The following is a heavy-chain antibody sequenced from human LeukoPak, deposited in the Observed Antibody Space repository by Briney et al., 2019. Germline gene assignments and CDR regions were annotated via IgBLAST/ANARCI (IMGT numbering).Heavy chain of an antibody. J-gene: IGHJ4*02. CDR3: AKDHDVAAAGYYFDY. CDR1: GFTFSRNG. V-gene: IGHV3-30*18. CDR2: ISYDGGDE. D-gene: IGHD6-13*01. Sequence: GRSLRLSCTASGFTFSRNGMHWVRQAPGKGLEWGAVISYDGGDEYYADSVKGRFTISRDNSKNTLYLQMNSLRAEDTAVYYCAKDHDVAAAGYYFDYWGQGTLVPVSS.